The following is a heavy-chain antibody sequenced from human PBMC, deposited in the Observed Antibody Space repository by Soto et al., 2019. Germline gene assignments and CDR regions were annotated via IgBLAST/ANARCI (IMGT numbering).Heavy chain of an antibody. Sequence: PGGSLRLSCAASGFTFSDHYMDWVRQAPGKGLEWVGRTQNKANSYTTKYAASVKGRFTISRDDSENSLFLQMNSLKTEDTAVYYFASSNYDSPIPLYYWGQGTLVTVSS. V-gene: IGHV3-72*01. CDR2: TQNKANSYTT. CDR3: ASSNYDSPIPLYY. J-gene: IGHJ4*02. CDR1: GFTFSDHY. D-gene: IGHD3-22*01.